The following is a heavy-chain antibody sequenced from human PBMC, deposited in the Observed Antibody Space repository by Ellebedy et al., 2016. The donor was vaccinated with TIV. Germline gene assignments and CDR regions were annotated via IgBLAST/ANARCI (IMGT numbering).Heavy chain of an antibody. Sequence: MPSETLSLTCTVTGAYVSDSDYYWVWIRQPPGRGLEWVGSINDRGSTFHNPSLQSRITMSVETSKNQFSLTLKSVTAADTAVYYCGRLVAASHADSWGQGTLVTVSS. CDR3: GRLVAASHADS. CDR2: INDRGST. D-gene: IGHD5-12*01. CDR1: GAYVSDSDYY. J-gene: IGHJ5*01. V-gene: IGHV4-39*01.